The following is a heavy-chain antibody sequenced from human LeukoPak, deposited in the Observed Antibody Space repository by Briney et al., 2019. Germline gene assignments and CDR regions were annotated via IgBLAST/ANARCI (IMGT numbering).Heavy chain of an antibody. J-gene: IGHJ4*02. V-gene: IGHV4-59*01. D-gene: IGHD1-26*01. Sequence: PLETLSLTCTVSGGSISSYYWSWIRQPPGKGLEWIGYIYYSGSTNYNPSLKSRVTISVDTSKNQFSLKLSSVTAADTAVYYCARTSSSWGPVDYWGQGTLVTVSS. CDR3: ARTSSSWGPVDY. CDR1: GGSISSYY. CDR2: IYYSGST.